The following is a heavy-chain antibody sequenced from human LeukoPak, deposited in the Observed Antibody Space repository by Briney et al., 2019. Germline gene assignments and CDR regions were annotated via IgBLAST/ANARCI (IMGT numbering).Heavy chain of an antibody. Sequence: GGSLRLSCAASGFTFSGYTMHWVRQAPGKGLEWVAGISYDGSNEYYADSVKGRFTISRDNSKNTPYLQMNSLRAEDTAVYYCARAITAFDYWGQGALVTVSS. CDR3: ARAITAFDY. J-gene: IGHJ4*02. D-gene: IGHD5-18*01. CDR1: GFTFSGYT. V-gene: IGHV3-30-3*01. CDR2: ISYDGSNE.